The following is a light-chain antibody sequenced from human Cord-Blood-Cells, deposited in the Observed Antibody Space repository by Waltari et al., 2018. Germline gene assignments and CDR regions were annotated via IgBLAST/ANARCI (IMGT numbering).Light chain of an antibody. CDR2: EGS. Sequence: QSALTQPASVSGSPGQSITISCTGTSSDVGSYNLVSWYQQHPGKAPKLMIYEGSKRPSWCSNRFSGSKSGNTASLTISGLQAEDEADYYCCSYAGSYVFGTGTKVTVL. CDR1: SSDVGSYNL. CDR3: CSYAGSYV. J-gene: IGLJ1*01. V-gene: IGLV2-23*01.